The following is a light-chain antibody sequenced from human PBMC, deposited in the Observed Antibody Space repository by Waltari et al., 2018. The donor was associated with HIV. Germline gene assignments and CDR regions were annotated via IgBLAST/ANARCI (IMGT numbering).Light chain of an antibody. CDR3: QHYYSTPWR. J-gene: IGKJ1*01. V-gene: IGKV4-1*01. CDR2: WAS. CDR1: QSLLYTDNNKNY. Sequence: DIVLTQSPDSLAVSLGERATIHCRSSQSLLYTDNNKNYLTWYQQKPGQPPKLLIYWASTRASGVPDRFSGSGSGTEFSLTISSLQAEDVAGYYCQHYYSTPWRFGQGTKVEI.